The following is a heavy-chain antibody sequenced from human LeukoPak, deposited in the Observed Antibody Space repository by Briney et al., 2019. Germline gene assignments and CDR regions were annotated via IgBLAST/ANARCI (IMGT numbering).Heavy chain of an antibody. V-gene: IGHV6-1*01. CDR1: GDSVSSNSAA. Sequence: SHTLSLTCAISGDSVSSNSAAWNWITQSPSRGLEWLGRTCYRSKWYNDYAVSVKSRITINPDTSKNQFALQLNSVTPEDTAVYYCARDRAVVPGEAFDIWGQGTMVTVSS. D-gene: IGHD6-19*01. CDR3: ARDRAVVPGEAFDI. CDR2: TCYRSKWYN. J-gene: IGHJ3*02.